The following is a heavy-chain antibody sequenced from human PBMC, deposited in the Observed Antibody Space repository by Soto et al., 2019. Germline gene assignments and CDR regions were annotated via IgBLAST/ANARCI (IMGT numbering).Heavy chain of an antibody. CDR1: GYSLTSYW. CDR3: ARFSSSVVSNYYYYGMDA. CDR2: IDPSDSYT. J-gene: IGHJ6*02. D-gene: IGHD2-15*01. Sequence: GESLKISCKGSGYSLTSYWISWVRQMPGKGLEWMGRIDPSDSYTNYSPSFQGHVTISADKSISTAYLQWSSLKASDTAMYYCARFSSSVVSNYYYYGMDAWGQGTTVTVSS. V-gene: IGHV5-10-1*01.